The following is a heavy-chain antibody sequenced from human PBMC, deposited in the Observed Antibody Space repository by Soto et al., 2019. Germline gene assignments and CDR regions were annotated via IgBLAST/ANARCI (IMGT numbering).Heavy chain of an antibody. CDR2: IIPILGIA. V-gene: IGHV1-69*02. D-gene: IGHD3-22*01. J-gene: IGHJ4*02. Sequence: QVQLVQSGAEVKKPGSSVKVSCKASGGTFSSYTISWVRQAPGQGLEWMGRIIPILGIANYAQKFQGRVTXTXDXXTSTAYMELSSLRSEDTAVYYCASGDYDSSGYFDYWGQGTLVTVSS. CDR3: ASGDYDSSGYFDY. CDR1: GGTFSSYT.